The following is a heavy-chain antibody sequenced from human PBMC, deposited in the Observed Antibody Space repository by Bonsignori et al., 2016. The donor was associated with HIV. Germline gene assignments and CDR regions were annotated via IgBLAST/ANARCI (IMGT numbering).Heavy chain of an antibody. J-gene: IGHJ3*02. CDR2: IIPILGIA. CDR3: AREMVRDRTEGAAFDI. V-gene: IGHV1-69*10. D-gene: IGHD3-10*01. Sequence: WVRQAPGQGLEWMGGIIPILGIANYAQKFQGRVTITADKSTSTAYMELSSLRSEDTAVYYCAREMVRDRTEGAAFDIWGQGTMVTVSS.